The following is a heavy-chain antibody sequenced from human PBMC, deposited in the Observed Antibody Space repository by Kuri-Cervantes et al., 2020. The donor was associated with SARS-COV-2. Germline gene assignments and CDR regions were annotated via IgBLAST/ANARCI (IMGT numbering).Heavy chain of an antibody. CDR3: ARGGSSSDHYYYGMDV. D-gene: IGHD6-6*01. J-gene: IGHJ6*02. CDR2: INHSGST. V-gene: IGHV4-34*01. CDR1: GGSFSGYY. Sequence: SETLSLTCAVYGGSFSGYYWSWIRQPPGKGLEWIGEINHSGSTNYNPSLKSRVTISVDTSKNQFSLKLSSVTAADTALYYCARGGSSSDHYYYGMDVWGQGTTVTVSS.